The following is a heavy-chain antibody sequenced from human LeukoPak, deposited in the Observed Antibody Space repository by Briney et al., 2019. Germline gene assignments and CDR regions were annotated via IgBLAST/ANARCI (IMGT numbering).Heavy chain of an antibody. CDR2: IIPILGIA. D-gene: IGHD3-22*01. V-gene: IGHV1-69*04. Sequence: SVKVSCKASGGTFSSYAISWVRQAPGQGLEWMGRIIPILGIANYAQKFQGRVTITADKPTSTAYMELSSLRSEDTAVYYCARDVEDSSGYYCDYWGQGTLVTVSS. CDR1: GGTFSSYA. CDR3: ARDVEDSSGYYCDY. J-gene: IGHJ4*02.